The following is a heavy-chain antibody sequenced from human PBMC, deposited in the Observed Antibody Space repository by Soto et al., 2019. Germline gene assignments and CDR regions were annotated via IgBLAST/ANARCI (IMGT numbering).Heavy chain of an antibody. D-gene: IGHD1-1*01. CDR1: GYTFTSYG. Sequence: QVHLVQSGAEVKKPGASVKVSCKGSGYTFTSYGITWVRQAPGPGLEWMGWISAHNGNTDYAQKLQGRVTVTRDTSTSTAYMELRSLRSDDTAVYYCARGRYGDDWGQGARVTVSS. V-gene: IGHV1-18*01. CDR3: ARGRYGDD. CDR2: ISAHNGNT. J-gene: IGHJ4*02.